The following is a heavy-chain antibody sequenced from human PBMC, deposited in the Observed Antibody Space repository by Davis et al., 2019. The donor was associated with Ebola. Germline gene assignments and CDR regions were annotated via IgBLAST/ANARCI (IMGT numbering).Heavy chain of an antibody. CDR1: GFTFDDYG. Sequence: GESLKISCAASGFTFDDYGMSWVRQAPGKGLEWVSGINWNGGSTGYADSVKGRFTISRDNAKNSLYLQMNSLRAEDTALYYCARHVLLWFGELFAYYYGMDVWGQGTTVTVSS. D-gene: IGHD3-10*01. CDR3: ARHVLLWFGELFAYYYGMDV. CDR2: INWNGGST. V-gene: IGHV3-20*04. J-gene: IGHJ6*02.